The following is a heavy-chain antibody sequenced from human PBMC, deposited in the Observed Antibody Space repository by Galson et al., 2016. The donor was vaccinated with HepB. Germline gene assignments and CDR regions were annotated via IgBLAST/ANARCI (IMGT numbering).Heavy chain of an antibody. D-gene: IGHD6-19*01. J-gene: IGHJ4*02. V-gene: IGHV1-18*01. CDR2: ISVYTGST. Sequence: SVKVSCKASGYTFSNDAISWVRQAPGQGLEWMGWISVYTGSTNHAQKFQGRVTMTTDTSTSTAYMELRSLRSDDTAVYYCARAGGVVVAVLWGQGTLVTVSS. CDR3: ARAGGVVVAVL. CDR1: GYTFSNDA.